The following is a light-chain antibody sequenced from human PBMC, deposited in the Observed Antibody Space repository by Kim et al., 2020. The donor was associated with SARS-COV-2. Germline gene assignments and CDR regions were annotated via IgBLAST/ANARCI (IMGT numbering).Light chain of an antibody. CDR1: QSVSSSY. V-gene: IGKV3-20*01. CDR2: GAS. CDR3: QQYGSSPLT. Sequence: EIVLTQSSGTLSLSPGERATLSCRASQSVSSSYLAWYQQKPGQAPRLLIYGASSRATGIPDRFSGSGSGTDFTLIISRLEPEDFAVYYCQQYGSSPLTFGGGTKVDIK. J-gene: IGKJ4*01.